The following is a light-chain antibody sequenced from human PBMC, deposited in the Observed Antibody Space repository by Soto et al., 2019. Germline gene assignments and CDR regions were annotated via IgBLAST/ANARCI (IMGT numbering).Light chain of an antibody. Sequence: EIVMTQSPATLSVSPGGRATLSCRASQSISSNLAWYQQKPGQAPRLLIYGASTRATGIPARFSGSGSGTDFTLTISSLQSEDFAVYYCQQYNNWPPDTFGPGTKVDIK. CDR2: GAS. CDR3: QQYNNWPPDT. CDR1: QSISSN. J-gene: IGKJ3*01. V-gene: IGKV3-15*01.